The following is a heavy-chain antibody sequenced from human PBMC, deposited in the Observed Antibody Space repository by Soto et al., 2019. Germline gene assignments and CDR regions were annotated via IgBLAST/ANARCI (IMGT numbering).Heavy chain of an antibody. Sequence: GGSLRLSCAASGFTFSSYAMSWVRQAPGKGLEWVSAISGSGGSTYYADSVKGRFTISRDNSKNTLYLQMNSLRAEDTAVYYCAKDYLEPYYYGSGSYPFDYWGQGTLVTVSS. D-gene: IGHD3-10*01. J-gene: IGHJ4*02. CDR2: ISGSGGST. V-gene: IGHV3-23*01. CDR1: GFTFSSYA. CDR3: AKDYLEPYYYGSGSYPFDY.